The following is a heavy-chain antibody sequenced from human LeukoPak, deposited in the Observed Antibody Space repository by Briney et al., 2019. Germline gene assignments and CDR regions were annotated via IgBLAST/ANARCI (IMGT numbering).Heavy chain of an antibody. CDR2: INPNSGGT. CDR1: GYTFTGYY. J-gene: IGHJ4*02. V-gene: IGHV1-2*02. Sequence: ASVKVSCKASGYTFTGYYMHWVRQAPGQGLEWMGWINPNSGGTNYAQKFQGRVTMTRDTSISTAYMELSRLRSDDTAVYYCARVRDRITMVRRVIMLDYWGRGTLVTVSS. CDR3: ARVRDRITMVRRVIMLDY. D-gene: IGHD3-10*01.